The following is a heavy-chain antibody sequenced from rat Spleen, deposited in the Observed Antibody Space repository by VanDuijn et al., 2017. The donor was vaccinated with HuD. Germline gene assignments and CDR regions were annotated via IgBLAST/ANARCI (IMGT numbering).Heavy chain of an antibody. D-gene: IGHD1-4*01. CDR1: GFSLTSYG. CDR3: SGDRHSPGIMDP. Sequence: QVQLKESGPGLVQPSQTLSLTCNVSGFSLTSYGVSWVRQPPGKGLEWIAAISSGGSPYYNSALKSRLSISRDTSKSRVFLKMNSLQTEDTAIYFCSGDRHSPGIMDPWGQGASVTVSS. J-gene: IGHJ4*01. V-gene: IGHV2S8*01. CDR2: ISSGGSP.